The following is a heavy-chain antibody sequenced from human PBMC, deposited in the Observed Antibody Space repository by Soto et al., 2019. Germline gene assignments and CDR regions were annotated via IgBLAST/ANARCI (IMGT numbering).Heavy chain of an antibody. D-gene: IGHD6-6*01. CDR1: GYTFTSYY. CDR2: TNPSGGST. V-gene: IGHV1-46*01. CDR3: ERIKISSKPIYYYYYGMDV. Sequence: ASVKVSCKASGYTFTSYYMHWVRQAPGQGLEWMGITNPSGGSTSYAQKFQGRVTMTRDTSASTVYMELSSLRSEDTAVYYCERIKISSKPIYYYYYGMDVWGQGTTVTVSS. J-gene: IGHJ6*02.